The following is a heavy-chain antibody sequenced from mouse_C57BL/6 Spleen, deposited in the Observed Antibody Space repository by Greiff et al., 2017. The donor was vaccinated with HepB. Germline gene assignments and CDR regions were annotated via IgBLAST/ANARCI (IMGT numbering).Heavy chain of an antibody. J-gene: IGHJ2*01. D-gene: IGHD4-1*01. Sequence: EVKLMESGPELVKPGASVKMSCKASGYTFTDYNMHWVKQSHGKSLEWIGYINPNNGGTSYNQKFKGKATLTVNKSSSTAYMGLRSLTSEDAAVYYCATELGSFDYWGQGTTLTVSS. V-gene: IGHV1-22*01. CDR2: INPNNGGT. CDR1: GYTFTDYN. CDR3: ATELGSFDY.